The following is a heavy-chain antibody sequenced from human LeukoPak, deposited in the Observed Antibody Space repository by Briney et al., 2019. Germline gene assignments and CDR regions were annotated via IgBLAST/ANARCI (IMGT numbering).Heavy chain of an antibody. D-gene: IGHD6-13*01. Sequence: PGGSLRLSCAASGFTFSSYGMHWVRQAPGKGLEGVAVISYDGSKKYYADSVKGRFTISRDNSKNTLYLPMNSLRAEDTAVYYCAKDEVRPAAASTLSFWGQGTLVTVSS. CDR1: GFTFSSYG. CDR3: AKDEVRPAAASTLSF. CDR2: ISYDGSKK. J-gene: IGHJ4*02. V-gene: IGHV3-30*18.